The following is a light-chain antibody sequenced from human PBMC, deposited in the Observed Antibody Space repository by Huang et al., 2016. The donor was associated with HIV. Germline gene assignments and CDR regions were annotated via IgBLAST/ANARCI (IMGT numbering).Light chain of an antibody. CDR1: QSISRY. CDR2: AAS. Sequence: DIQMTQSPSSLSASVGDRVTITCWASQSISRYLSWYQQKPGNAPNLLIFAASSLQSGVPSRFSGSGSGTNFTLTITTLQPEDFATYYCQESYSLLWTFGQGTKVEIK. CDR3: QESYSLLWT. J-gene: IGKJ1*01. V-gene: IGKV1-39*01.